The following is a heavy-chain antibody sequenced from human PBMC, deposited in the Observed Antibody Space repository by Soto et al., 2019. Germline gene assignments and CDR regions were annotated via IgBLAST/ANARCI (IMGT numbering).Heavy chain of an antibody. CDR3: ARTVLLWFGEGMDV. Sequence: QVQLVQSGAEVKKPGSSVKVSCKASGGTFSSYTISWVRQAPGQGLEWMGRIIPILGIANYAQKFQGRVTITAAKSTRPAYMGLSSLRSEDTAVYYCARTVLLWFGEGMDVWGQGTTVTVSS. V-gene: IGHV1-69*02. J-gene: IGHJ6*02. CDR1: GGTFSSYT. D-gene: IGHD3-10*01. CDR2: IIPILGIA.